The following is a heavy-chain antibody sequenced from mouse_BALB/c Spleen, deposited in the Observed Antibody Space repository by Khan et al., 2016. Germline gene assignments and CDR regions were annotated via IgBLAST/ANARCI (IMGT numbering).Heavy chain of an antibody. CDR3: ARQLDGTTSDYAIGY. CDR1: GFTLSNYA. Sequence: EVERVESGRDLVKPGGSLNLSCAASGFTLSNYAISWVRRSPDKRLEWVATLSRGSSYTCYPASVKGRFTTATDKAKNSLYRQMSGLRAEATATGFCARQLDGTTSDYAIGYWGQGTSVTVSS. V-gene: IGHV5-6*01. CDR2: LSRGSSYT. D-gene: IGHD1-1*01. J-gene: IGHJ4*01.